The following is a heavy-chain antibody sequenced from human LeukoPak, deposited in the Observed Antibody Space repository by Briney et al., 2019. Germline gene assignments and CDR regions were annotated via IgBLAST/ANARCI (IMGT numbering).Heavy chain of an antibody. D-gene: IGHD4-17*01. V-gene: IGHV3-30*02. Sequence: GGSLRLSCAASGFTFSSYGMHWVRQAPGKGLEWVAFIRYDGSNKYYADSVKGRFTISRDNSKNTPYLQMNSLRAEDTAVYYCAKDIDYGPPGVDYWGQGTLVTVSS. CDR2: IRYDGSNK. CDR3: AKDIDYGPPGVDY. CDR1: GFTFSSYG. J-gene: IGHJ4*02.